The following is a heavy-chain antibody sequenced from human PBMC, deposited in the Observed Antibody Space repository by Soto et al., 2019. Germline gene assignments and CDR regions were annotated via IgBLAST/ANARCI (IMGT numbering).Heavy chain of an antibody. V-gene: IGHV3-48*03. CDR3: AREADSLNFDY. CDR1: GFTFSSYE. CDR2: ITSIGSTT. J-gene: IGHJ4*02. D-gene: IGHD5-18*01. Sequence: PGGSLRLSCAASGFTFSSYEMNWVRQAPGKGLEWISYITSIGSTTYYAHSVKGRFTISRDNAKNSLYLQMNSLGAEDTAVYYCAREADSLNFDYWGQGTLVTVSS.